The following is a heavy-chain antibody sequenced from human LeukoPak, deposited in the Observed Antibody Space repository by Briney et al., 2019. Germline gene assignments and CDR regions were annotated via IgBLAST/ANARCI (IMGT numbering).Heavy chain of an antibody. CDR2: INHSGSA. CDR1: GGSFSGYY. D-gene: IGHD4-17*01. V-gene: IGHV4-34*01. CDR3: ARGQGTVTTH. Sequence: SETLSLTCAVSGGSFSGYYWTWIRQPPGKGLEWIGEINHSGSANYNPSLKSRVTISLDTSKNQFSLKLSSVTAADTAVYYCARGQGTVTTHWGQGTLVTVSS. J-gene: IGHJ4*02.